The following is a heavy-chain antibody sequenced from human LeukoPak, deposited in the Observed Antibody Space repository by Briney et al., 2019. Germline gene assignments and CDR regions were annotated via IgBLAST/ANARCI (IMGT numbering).Heavy chain of an antibody. CDR2: ISGSGGST. CDR1: GFTFSSYG. Sequence: GGTLRLSCAASGFTFSSYGMSWVRQAPGKGLEWVSGISGSGGSTYYADSVKGRFTISRDNSKNTLYLQMNSLRAEDTAVYYCARAFRGIFGVFEAFDIWGQGTMVTVSS. CDR3: ARAFRGIFGVFEAFDI. J-gene: IGHJ3*02. D-gene: IGHD3-3*01. V-gene: IGHV3-23*01.